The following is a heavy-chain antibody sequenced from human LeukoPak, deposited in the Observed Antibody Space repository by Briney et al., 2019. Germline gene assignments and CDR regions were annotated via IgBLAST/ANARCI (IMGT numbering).Heavy chain of an antibody. D-gene: IGHD3-9*01. CDR3: ARDHYDILTGYFRRIGYFDL. J-gene: IGHJ2*01. V-gene: IGHV3-30*02. Sequence: PGGSLRLSCTASGFIFSTHGMHWVRQAPGKGLEWVALIRYDGSNTYYADSVKGRFTISRDNSKNTLYLQMNSLRAEDTAVYYCARDHYDILTGYFRRIGYFDLWGRGTLVTVSS. CDR1: GFIFSTHG. CDR2: IRYDGSNT.